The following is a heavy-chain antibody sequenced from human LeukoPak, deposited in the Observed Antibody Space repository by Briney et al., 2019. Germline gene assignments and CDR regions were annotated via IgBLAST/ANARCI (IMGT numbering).Heavy chain of an antibody. CDR3: ARVISSSWTGGDY. Sequence: ASVKVSCKASGYTFTSYDINWVRQATGQGLEWMGWMNPNSGNTGYAQKFQGRVTITRNTSISTAYMELSSLRSEDTAVYYCARVISSSWTGGDYWGQETLVTVSS. V-gene: IGHV1-8*03. J-gene: IGHJ4*02. CDR1: GYTFTSYD. CDR2: MNPNSGNT. D-gene: IGHD6-13*01.